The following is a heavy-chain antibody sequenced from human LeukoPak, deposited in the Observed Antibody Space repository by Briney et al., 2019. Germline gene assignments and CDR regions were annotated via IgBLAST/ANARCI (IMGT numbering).Heavy chain of an antibody. D-gene: IGHD3-10*01. CDR3: ATDFTYYYASGYENYLDP. V-gene: IGHV1-24*01. CDR2: FDPEDGET. Sequence: ASVKVPCKVSGYTLTELSMHWVRQAPGKGLEWVGGFDPEDGETIYAQKFQGRVTMTEDTSTDTAYMELSSLRSEDTAVYYCATDFTYYYASGYENYLDPWRQGTLVTVSS. CDR1: GYTLTELS. J-gene: IGHJ5*02.